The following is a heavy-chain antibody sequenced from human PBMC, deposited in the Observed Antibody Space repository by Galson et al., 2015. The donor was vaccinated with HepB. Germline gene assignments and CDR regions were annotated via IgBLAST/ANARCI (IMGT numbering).Heavy chain of an antibody. J-gene: IGHJ4*02. CDR3: ARRVAVAGTKLYYFDD. Sequence: TLSLTCTVSGGSITNNIYYWGWIRQPPGKGLEWIGNIYYSGTTYYNPSLASRFTISVDTSKSQFSLKLSSVTAADTAVYYCARRVAVAGTKLYYFDDWGQGTLVTVSS. CDR2: IYYSGTT. V-gene: IGHV4-39*01. CDR1: GGSITNNIYY. D-gene: IGHD6-19*01.